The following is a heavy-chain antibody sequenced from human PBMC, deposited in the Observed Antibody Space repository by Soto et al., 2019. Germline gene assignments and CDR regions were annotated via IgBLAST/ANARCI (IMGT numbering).Heavy chain of an antibody. D-gene: IGHD4-17*01. J-gene: IGHJ4*02. V-gene: IGHV3-23*01. Sequence: GGSLRLSCAASGFTFSSYAMSWVRQAPGKGLEWVSAISGSGGSTYYADSVKGRFTISRDNSKNTLYLQMNSLRAEDTAVYYCAKVRSDYGDRSYFDYWGQGTLVTVSS. CDR2: ISGSGGST. CDR1: GFTFSSYA. CDR3: AKVRSDYGDRSYFDY.